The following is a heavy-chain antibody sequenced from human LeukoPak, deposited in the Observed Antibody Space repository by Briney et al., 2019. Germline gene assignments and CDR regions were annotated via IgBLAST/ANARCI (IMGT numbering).Heavy chain of an antibody. Sequence: SQTLPLTCAISGDTVSSNSAAWNWIRQSPSRGLEWLGRTYYRSKWYMDYAVSVKSRITINPDTSNNQFSLHLNSVTPEDTAVYYCARDRIATGWIDYWGQGTLVTVSS. V-gene: IGHV6-1*01. D-gene: IGHD6-19*01. CDR3: ARDRIATGWIDY. CDR2: TYYRSKWYM. J-gene: IGHJ4*02. CDR1: GDTVSSNSAA.